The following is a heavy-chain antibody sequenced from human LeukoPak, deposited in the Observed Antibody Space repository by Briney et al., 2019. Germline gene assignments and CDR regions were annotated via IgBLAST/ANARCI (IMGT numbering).Heavy chain of an antibody. CDR3: ARRLHGEYFDY. V-gene: IGHV4-59*08. J-gene: IGHJ4*02. Sequence: PSETLSLTCTVSGGSISSYYWSWIRQPPGKGLEWIGYIYYSGSTNYNPSLKSRVTISVDTSKNQFSLKLSSVTAADTAVYYCARRLHGEYFDYWGQGTVVTVSS. CDR2: IYYSGST. CDR1: GGSISSYY. D-gene: IGHD3-10*01.